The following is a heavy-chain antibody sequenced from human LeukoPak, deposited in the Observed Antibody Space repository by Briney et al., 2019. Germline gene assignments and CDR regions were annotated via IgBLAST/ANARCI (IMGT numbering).Heavy chain of an antibody. V-gene: IGHV1-24*01. J-gene: IGHJ4*02. Sequence: ASVKVSCKVSGYTLTELSMHWVRQAPGKGLEWMGGFDPEDGETIYAQKFQGRVTMTEDTSTDTAYMELSSLRSEDTVVYYCATDQFDFWSGYNWGQGTLVTVSS. CDR2: FDPEDGET. D-gene: IGHD3-3*01. CDR1: GYTLTELS. CDR3: ATDQFDFWSGYN.